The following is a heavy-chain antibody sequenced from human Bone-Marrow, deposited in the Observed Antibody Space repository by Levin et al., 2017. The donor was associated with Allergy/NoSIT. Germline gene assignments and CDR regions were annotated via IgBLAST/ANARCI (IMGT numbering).Heavy chain of an antibody. CDR2: ISWNSGSI. Sequence: GGSLRLSCAASGFTFDDYAMHWVRQAPGKGLEWVSGISWNSGSIGYADSVKGRFTISRDNAKNSLYLQMNSLRAEDTALYYCAKGPIAAADMIFDYWGQGTLVTVSS. CDR1: GFTFDDYA. CDR3: AKGPIAAADMIFDY. D-gene: IGHD6-13*01. J-gene: IGHJ4*02. V-gene: IGHV3-9*01.